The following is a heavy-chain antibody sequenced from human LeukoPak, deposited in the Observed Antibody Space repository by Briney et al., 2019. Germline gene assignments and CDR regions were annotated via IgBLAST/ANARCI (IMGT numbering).Heavy chain of an antibody. CDR2: IWYDGSDK. D-gene: IGHD5-12*01. J-gene: IGHJ6*02. CDR3: ARAGYGAGNYYHYGMDV. CDR1: GFTFSTFA. Sequence: GGSLGLSCAASGFTFSTFAVHWVRQAPGKGLEWVAVIWYDGSDKYYADSVKGRFTISRDNSKNTLYLQMNSLRAEDTAVYYCARAGYGAGNYYHYGMDVWGQGTAVTVSS. V-gene: IGHV3-33*01.